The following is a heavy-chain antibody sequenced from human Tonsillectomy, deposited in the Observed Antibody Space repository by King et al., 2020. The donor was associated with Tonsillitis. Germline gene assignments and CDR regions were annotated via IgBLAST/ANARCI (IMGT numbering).Heavy chain of an antibody. CDR3: ARIGPRITMVRGVITRAYYMDV. V-gene: IGHV4-34*01. CDR1: GGSFSGYY. Sequence: VQLQQWGAGLLKPSETLSLTCAVYGGSFSGYYWSWIRQPPGKGLEWIGEINHSGSTNYNPSLKSRVTISVDTSKNQFSLKLSSVTAADTAVYYCARIGPRITMVRGVITRAYYMDVWGNGTTVTVSS. J-gene: IGHJ6*03. CDR2: INHSGST. D-gene: IGHD3-10*01.